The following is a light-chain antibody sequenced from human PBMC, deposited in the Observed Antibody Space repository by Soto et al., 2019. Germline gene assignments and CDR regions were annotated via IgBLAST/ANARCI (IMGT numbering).Light chain of an antibody. CDR1: QSAEHF. Sequence: DIQMTQSPSSLSASVGDRVTITCRPSQSAEHFLNWYQQKPGTAPKLLIYAASLMQPGVPSRFSGSGSGTDFTLTISSLQPEDFATYYCQQSYSATWTFGQGTKV. J-gene: IGKJ1*01. V-gene: IGKV1-39*01. CDR2: AAS. CDR3: QQSYSATWT.